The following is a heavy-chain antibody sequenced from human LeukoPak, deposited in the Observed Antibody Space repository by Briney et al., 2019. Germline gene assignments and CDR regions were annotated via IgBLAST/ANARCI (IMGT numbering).Heavy chain of an antibody. V-gene: IGHV4-59*01. CDR2: IYYSGST. J-gene: IGHJ6*02. CDR3: ARDRNSGYDLYYYGMDV. Sequence: SETLSLTCTVSGGSISSYYWSWIRQPPGKGLEWIGDIYYSGSTNYNPSLKSRVTISVDTSKNQFSLKLSSVTAADTAVYYCARDRNSGYDLYYYGMDVWGQGTTVTVSS. D-gene: IGHD5-12*01. CDR1: GGSISSYY.